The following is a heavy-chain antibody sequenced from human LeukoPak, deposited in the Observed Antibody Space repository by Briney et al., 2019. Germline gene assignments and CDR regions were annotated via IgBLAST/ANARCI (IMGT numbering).Heavy chain of an antibody. CDR2: MSANSGGA. CDR1: GDTFTTYY. Sequence: ASVKVSCKASGDTFTTYYIHWVRQAPGQGLEWMGWMSANSGGANYAQKFRGRVTMTRDTSISTAYMEMSGLTSDDTAVYYCATSSGYRSRWCAFDIWGQGTMVTVSS. J-gene: IGHJ3*02. V-gene: IGHV1-2*02. CDR3: ATSSGYRSRWCAFDI. D-gene: IGHD6-19*01.